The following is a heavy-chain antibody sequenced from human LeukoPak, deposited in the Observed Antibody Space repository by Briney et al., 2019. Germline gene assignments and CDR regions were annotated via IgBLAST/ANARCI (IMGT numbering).Heavy chain of an antibody. CDR3: ARDHAVVTPFDY. D-gene: IGHD4-23*01. J-gene: IGHJ4*02. CDR2: ISSSGSTI. CDR1: GFTFSTYE. V-gene: IGHV3-48*03. Sequence: GGSLRLSCAASGFTFSTYEMNWVRQAPGKGLEWVSYISSSGSTIYYADSVKGRFTISRDNAKNSLYLQMNSLRAEDTAVYYCARDHAVVTPFDYWGEGGLVTVSS.